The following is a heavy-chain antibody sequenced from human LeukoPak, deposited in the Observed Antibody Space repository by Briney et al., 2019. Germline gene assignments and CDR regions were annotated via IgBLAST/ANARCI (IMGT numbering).Heavy chain of an antibody. CDR3: ARKCFDWLLSANWFDP. CDR2: INHSGST. V-gene: IGHV4-34*01. D-gene: IGHD3-9*01. J-gene: IGHJ5*02. Sequence: TSETLSLTCAVYGGSFSGYYWSWIRQPPGKGLEWIGEINHSGSTNYNPSLKSRVTISVDTSKNQFSLKLSSVTAADTAVYYCARKCFDWLLSANWFDPWGQGTLVTVSS. CDR1: GGSFSGYY.